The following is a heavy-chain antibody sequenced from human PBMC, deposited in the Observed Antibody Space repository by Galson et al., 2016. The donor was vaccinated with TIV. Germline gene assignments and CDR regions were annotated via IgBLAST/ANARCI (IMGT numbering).Heavy chain of an antibody. Sequence: SPRLSCAASGFTFSAYAVNWVRQAPGKGLEWVSGIGGIGTSPYYAGSVKGRFTISRDNSRNTLYLQMNSLRAEDTALYYCAKDARWLPAAYFDYWGQGILVTVSS. V-gene: IGHV3-23*01. D-gene: IGHD4-23*01. CDR3: AKDARWLPAAYFDY. CDR2: IGGIGTSP. CDR1: GFTFSAYA. J-gene: IGHJ4*02.